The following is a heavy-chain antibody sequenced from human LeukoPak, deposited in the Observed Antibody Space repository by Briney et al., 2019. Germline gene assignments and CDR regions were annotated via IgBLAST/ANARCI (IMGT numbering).Heavy chain of an antibody. Sequence: SETLSLTCTVSGGAISSYYWTCIRQPPGKGLEWIGFIHYSGSTNYKPSLRSRVTMSVDTSKNQFSLKLSSVTAADTAVYYCARGVGAPSFYYYYGMDVWGQGPTVTVSS. J-gene: IGHJ6*02. D-gene: IGHD1-26*01. CDR1: GGAISSYY. CDR3: ARGVGAPSFYYYYGMDV. CDR2: IHYSGST. V-gene: IGHV4-59*01.